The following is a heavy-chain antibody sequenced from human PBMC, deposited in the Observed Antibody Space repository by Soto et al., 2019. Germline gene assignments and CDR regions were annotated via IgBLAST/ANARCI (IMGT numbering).Heavy chain of an antibody. CDR2: MNPNSGNT. CDR3: ARMRYGMDV. CDR1: GSGFTIYY. J-gene: IGHJ6*02. V-gene: IGHV1-8*02. Sequence: ASVKLSCKVSGSGFTIYYIHWVRQATGQGLEWMGWMNPNSGNTGYAQKFQGRVTMTRNTSISTAYMELSSLRSEDTAVYYCARMRYGMDVWGQGPTVTVSS.